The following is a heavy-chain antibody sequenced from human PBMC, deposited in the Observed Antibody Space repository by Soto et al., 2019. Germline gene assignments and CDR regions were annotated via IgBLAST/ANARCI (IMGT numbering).Heavy chain of an antibody. CDR1: GYSFTTYD. D-gene: IGHD3-3*01. V-gene: IGHV1-18*01. Sequence: ASVKVSCKASGYSFTTYDIYWVRQAPGQGLEWMGWISAYKGNTNYAQKLQGRVTMTTDTSTSTAYMELRSLRSDDTAVYYCARGFPLWFDPWGQGTLVTVSS. J-gene: IGHJ5*02. CDR3: ARGFPLWFDP. CDR2: ISAYKGNT.